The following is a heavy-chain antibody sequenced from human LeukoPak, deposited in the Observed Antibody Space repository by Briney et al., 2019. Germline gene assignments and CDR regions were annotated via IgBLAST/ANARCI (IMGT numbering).Heavy chain of an antibody. CDR3: ARGGLTIAEATTSWYLDY. D-gene: IGHD1-26*01. V-gene: IGHV3-33*01. Sequence: GGSLRLSCATSGFSFSIYGMHWVRQAQGKGLEWVALTSYDGSNKNYADSVKGRFTISRDNSKNTLYLQMNSLRGEDTAVYYCARGGLTIAEATTSWYLDYWGQGTLVTVSS. CDR2: TSYDGSNK. J-gene: IGHJ4*02. CDR1: GFSFSIYG.